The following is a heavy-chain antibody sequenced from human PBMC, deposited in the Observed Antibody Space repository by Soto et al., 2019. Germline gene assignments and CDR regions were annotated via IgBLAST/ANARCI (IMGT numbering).Heavy chain of an antibody. D-gene: IGHD6-6*01. V-gene: IGHV4-4*02. Sequence: PSETLSLTCAVSSGSISSSNWWSWVRQPPGKGLEWIGEIYHSGSTNYNPSLKSRVTISVDKSKNQFSLKLSSVTAADTSVYYCAIVGQLGPYYYYYYMDVWGKGTTVTVSS. CDR3: AIVGQLGPYYYYYYMDV. J-gene: IGHJ6*03. CDR1: SGSISSSNW. CDR2: IYHSGST.